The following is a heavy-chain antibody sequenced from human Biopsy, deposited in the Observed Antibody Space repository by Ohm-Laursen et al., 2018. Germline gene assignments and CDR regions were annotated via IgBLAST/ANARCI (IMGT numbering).Heavy chain of an antibody. V-gene: IGHV3-23*01. CDR2: IDSSAAST. CDR3: ASDLNGDPSAFDY. Sequence: SLRLSCAAPGFTFKNYAMNWVRQAPRKGLDWVSSIDSSAASTFYADSVKGRFTISRDNSKNTLFLQMNSLRAADTAIYYCASDLNGDPSAFDYWGQGTPVTVSS. J-gene: IGHJ4*02. D-gene: IGHD4-17*01. CDR1: GFTFKNYA.